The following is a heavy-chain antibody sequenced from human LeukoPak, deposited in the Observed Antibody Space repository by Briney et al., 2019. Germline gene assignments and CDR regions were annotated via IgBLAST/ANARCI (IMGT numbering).Heavy chain of an antibody. V-gene: IGHV5-51*01. J-gene: IGHJ4*02. CDR1: GYRFTSYW. CDR2: VYPGDSDT. CDR3: ARARAGIRIAVADYYFDY. D-gene: IGHD6-19*01. Sequence: GESLKISCKSSGYRFTSYWIGWVRQMPGKGLEWMGIVYPGDSDTRYSPSFQGQVTISADRSISTAYLQWSSLKASDTAIYYCARARAGIRIAVADYYFDYWGQGTLVTVSS.